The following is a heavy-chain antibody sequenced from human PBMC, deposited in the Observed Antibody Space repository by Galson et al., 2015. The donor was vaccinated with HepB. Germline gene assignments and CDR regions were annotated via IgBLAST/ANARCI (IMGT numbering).Heavy chain of an antibody. Sequence: SLRLSCAVSGLPFSSYSMNWVRQAPGKGLEWVSCISYSSSHTYYADSVKGRFTISRDNAKNSLYLQMNSLRAEDTAVYYCAREWLWDSGRPFDYWGQGTVVTVSS. CDR3: AREWLWDSGRPFDY. D-gene: IGHD3-10*01. V-gene: IGHV3-21*01. J-gene: IGHJ4*02. CDR1: GLPFSSYS. CDR2: ISYSSSHT.